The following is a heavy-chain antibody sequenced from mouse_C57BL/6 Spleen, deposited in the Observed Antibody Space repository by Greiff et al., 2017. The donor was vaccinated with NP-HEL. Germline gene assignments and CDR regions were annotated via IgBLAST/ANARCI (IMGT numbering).Heavy chain of an antibody. CDR2: INPNYGTT. Sequence: EVQLHQSGLELVKLGASVKISCKASGYSFTDSNMNWVKQSNGKSLKWIGLINPNYGTTSYNQKFKGKATLTVDQSSSTAYMQLNSLTSEDSAVYYCARSGYSYYFDYWGQGTTLTVSS. CDR3: ARSGYSYYFDY. CDR1: GYSFTDSN. D-gene: IGHD2-3*01. J-gene: IGHJ2*01. V-gene: IGHV1-39*01.